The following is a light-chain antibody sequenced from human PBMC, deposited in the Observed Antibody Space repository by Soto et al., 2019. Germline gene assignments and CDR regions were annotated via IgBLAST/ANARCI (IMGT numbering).Light chain of an antibody. V-gene: IGLV2-14*03. Sequence: QSALTQPASVSGSPGQSITISCTGTSSDVGGYNFVSWYQQHPGKAPKLMIYEVTSRPSGVSNRFSGSKSGNTASLTISGLQAEDEADYYCNSYTTSSTLVVFGGGTQLTVL. CDR3: NSYTTSSTLVV. CDR1: SSDVGGYNF. CDR2: EVT. J-gene: IGLJ2*01.